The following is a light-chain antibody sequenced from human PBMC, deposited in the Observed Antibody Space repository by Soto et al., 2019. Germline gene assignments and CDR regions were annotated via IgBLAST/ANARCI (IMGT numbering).Light chain of an antibody. CDR3: QQSYRALYT. Sequence: DIQMTQSPSSLYATVGDRVTITCRASQGIRNYLNWYQQKPGKAPKLLIYAASSLQSGVPSRFSGSGSGTDFTLTISSLQPEDFATYFCQQSYRALYTFGQGTKLEIK. CDR2: AAS. V-gene: IGKV1-39*01. CDR1: QGIRNY. J-gene: IGKJ2*01.